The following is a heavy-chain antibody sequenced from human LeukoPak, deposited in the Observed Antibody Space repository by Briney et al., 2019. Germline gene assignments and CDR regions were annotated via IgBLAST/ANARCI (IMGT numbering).Heavy chain of an antibody. J-gene: IGHJ4*02. Sequence: ASVKVSCKASGYTFTSSDINWVRQAPGQGLEWMGWTNPNSGKTGYARKFQGRATMTKNTSISTAYMEVSSLGYDDTAIYYCARGRPGLASAGTYDFWGQGTLITVSS. CDR1: GYTFTSSD. V-gene: IGHV1-8*01. D-gene: IGHD6-13*01. CDR2: TNPNSGKT. CDR3: ARGRPGLASAGTYDF.